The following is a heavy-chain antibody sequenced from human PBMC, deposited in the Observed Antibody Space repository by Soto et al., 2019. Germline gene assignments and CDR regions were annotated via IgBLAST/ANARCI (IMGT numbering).Heavy chain of an antibody. J-gene: IGHJ4*02. CDR1: GGSISSGGYY. CDR3: ARKMKGLLLDY. Sequence: PSETLSLTCTVSGGSISSGGYYWSWIRQHPGKGLEWIGYIYYSGSTYYNPSLKSRVTISVDTSKNQFSLKLSSVTAADTAVYYCARKMKGLLLDYWGQGILVTVPS. V-gene: IGHV4-31*03. D-gene: IGHD3-22*01. CDR2: IYYSGST.